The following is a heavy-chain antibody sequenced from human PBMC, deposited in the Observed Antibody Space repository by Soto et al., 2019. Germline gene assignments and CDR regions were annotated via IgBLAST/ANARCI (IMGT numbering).Heavy chain of an antibody. V-gene: IGHV1-46*01. J-gene: IGHJ6*02. CDR1: GYTFTSDY. CDR2: INPSGGTT. D-gene: IGHD6-13*01. CDR3: ARESPPYSSSSYNLGYYYHGMYV. Sequence: ASVKVSCKASGYTFTSDYMHWVRRAPGQGLEWMGIINPSGGTTRYAQTFKGRVPTTRDTSTSTVYMELSSLRSEDTAVYYCARESPPYSSSSYNLGYYYHGMYVWR.